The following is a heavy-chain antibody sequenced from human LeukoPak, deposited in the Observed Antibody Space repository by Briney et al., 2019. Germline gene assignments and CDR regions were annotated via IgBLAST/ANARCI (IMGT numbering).Heavy chain of an antibody. V-gene: IGHV3-53*01. CDR2: IYSGGST. CDR3: VREAGGDYFDY. D-gene: IGHD3-10*01. J-gene: IGHJ4*02. CDR1: GFTFASYA. Sequence: GGSLRLSCAASGFTFASYAMSWVRQAPGKGLEWVSLIYSGGSTYYADSVKGRFTISRDNSKNTLYLQMNSLRAEDTAVYYCVREAGGDYFDYWGQGSLVTVSS.